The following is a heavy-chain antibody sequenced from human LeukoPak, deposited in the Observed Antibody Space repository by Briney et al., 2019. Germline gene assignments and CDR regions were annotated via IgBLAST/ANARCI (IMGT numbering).Heavy chain of an antibody. J-gene: IGHJ5*02. Sequence: GRSLRLSCAASGFTFSSYGMHWVRQAPGKGLEWVAVISYDGSNKYYADSVKGRFTISRDNSKNTLYLQMNSLRAEDTAVYYCARAFRYCSGGSCLGENWFDPWGQGTLVTVSS. CDR3: ARAFRYCSGGSCLGENWFDP. CDR1: GFTFSSYG. CDR2: ISYDGSNK. V-gene: IGHV3-30*03. D-gene: IGHD2-15*01.